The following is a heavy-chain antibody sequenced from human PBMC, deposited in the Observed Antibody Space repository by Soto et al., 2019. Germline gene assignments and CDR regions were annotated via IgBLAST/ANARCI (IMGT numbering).Heavy chain of an antibody. D-gene: IGHD1-1*01. CDR1: GFTFSSYA. CDR3: ARRTAGNDAFDI. Sequence: EVQLLESGGGLVQPGGSLILSCAASGFTFSSYAMSWVRQAPGKGLEWVSAISGSGGSTYYADSVKCRFTISRDNSKNTLYLQMNSLRAEDTAVYYCARRTAGNDAFDIWGQGTMVTVSS. V-gene: IGHV3-23*01. J-gene: IGHJ3*02. CDR2: ISGSGGST.